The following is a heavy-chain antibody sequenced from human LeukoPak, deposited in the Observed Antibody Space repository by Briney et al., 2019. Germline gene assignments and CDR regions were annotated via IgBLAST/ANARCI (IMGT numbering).Heavy chain of an antibody. Sequence: GESLKISCKGSGYSFSSYWIGWVRQVPGKGLEWMGIIYPGDSDTRYSPSFQGQVTISADKSISTAYLQWSSLRASDTAMYYCVRPVNYGDHVDYWGQGTLVTVSS. CDR1: GYSFSSYW. CDR2: IYPGDSDT. V-gene: IGHV5-51*01. J-gene: IGHJ4*02. D-gene: IGHD4-17*01. CDR3: VRPVNYGDHVDY.